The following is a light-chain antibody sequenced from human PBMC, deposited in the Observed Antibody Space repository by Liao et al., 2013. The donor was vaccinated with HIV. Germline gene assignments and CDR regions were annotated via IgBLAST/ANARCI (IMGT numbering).Light chain of an antibody. CDR1: KLGDKY. J-gene: IGLJ2*01. CDR2: QDS. V-gene: IGLV3-1*01. Sequence: SHELTQPPSVSVSPGQTANITCSADKLGDKYACWYQQKPGQSPVLVIYQDSKRPSGIPERFSGSNSGNTATLTISGTQAMDEAAYFCQAWDSSADVVFGGGTKLTVL. CDR3: QAWDSSADVV.